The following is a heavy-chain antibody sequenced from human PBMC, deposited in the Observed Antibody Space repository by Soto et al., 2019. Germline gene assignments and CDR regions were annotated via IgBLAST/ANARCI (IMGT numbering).Heavy chain of an antibody. CDR1: GDSIIGTGW. CDR2: VYHSGAT. CDR3: VRNGYYSLDV. J-gene: IGHJ6*02. D-gene: IGHD3-22*01. Sequence: QVQLQESGPGLVRPSGTLSLTCAVSGDSIIGTGWWSWVRQSPGKGLDWIGEVYHSGATNYNPSLKSRVTLSVDTSRSQFSLNLGSVTAADTAVYYCVRNGYYSLDVWGQGTTVTVFS. V-gene: IGHV4-4*02.